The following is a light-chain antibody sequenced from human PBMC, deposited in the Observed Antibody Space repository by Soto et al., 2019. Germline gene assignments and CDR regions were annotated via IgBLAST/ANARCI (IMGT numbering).Light chain of an antibody. CDR3: QHYNNYPWT. V-gene: IGKV3-15*01. CDR1: QSVSNN. J-gene: IGKJ1*01. Sequence: EIVLTQSPGTLSLSPGERATLSCGSSQSVSNNYLAWYQQKPGQAPRLLIYGASTRATGIPARFSGSGSGTEFTLTISSLQPDDFATYYCQHYNNYPWTFGQGTKVDIK. CDR2: GAS.